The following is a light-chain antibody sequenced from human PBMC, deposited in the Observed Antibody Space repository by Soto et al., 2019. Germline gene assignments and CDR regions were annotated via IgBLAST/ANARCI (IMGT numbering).Light chain of an antibody. CDR3: QQFNNWPRT. CDR2: GAS. V-gene: IGKV3-15*01. CDR1: QSVSSN. J-gene: IGKJ1*01. Sequence: EIVMTQSASTLSVSPGERATLSWGASQSVSSNLAWYQQKPGQAPRLLIYGASTRATGIPARFSGSGYGTEFTLTISSLQSEDSAVYYCQQFNNWPRTFGQGTKVDIK.